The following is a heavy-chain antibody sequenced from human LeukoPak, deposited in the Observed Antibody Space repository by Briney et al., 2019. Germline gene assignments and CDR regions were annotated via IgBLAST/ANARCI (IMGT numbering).Heavy chain of an antibody. D-gene: IGHD3-16*01. Sequence: SVKVSCKASGYTFTSYDISWVRQAPGQGLEWMGGIIPIFGTANYAQKFQGRVTITADESTSTAYMELSSLRSEDTAVYYCARAEGLRLGEFFSWGQGTLVTVSS. CDR3: ARAEGLRLGEFFS. CDR2: IIPIFGTA. CDR1: GYTFTSYD. V-gene: IGHV1-69*13. J-gene: IGHJ4*02.